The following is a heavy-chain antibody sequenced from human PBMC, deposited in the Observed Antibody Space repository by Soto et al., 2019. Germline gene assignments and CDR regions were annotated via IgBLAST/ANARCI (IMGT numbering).Heavy chain of an antibody. D-gene: IGHD6-19*01. CDR2: LIPIFGTA. CDR1: GGTFSSYA. V-gene: IGHV1-69*06. J-gene: IGHJ6*02. Sequence: QVQLVQSGAEVKKPGSSVKVSCKASGGTFSSYAISWVRQAPGQGLEWMGGLIPIFGTANYAQKFQGRVTITADKSTSTAYMELSSLRSEDTAVYYCAISGQAVAGVYYYYYGMDVWGQGTTVTVSS. CDR3: AISGQAVAGVYYYYYGMDV.